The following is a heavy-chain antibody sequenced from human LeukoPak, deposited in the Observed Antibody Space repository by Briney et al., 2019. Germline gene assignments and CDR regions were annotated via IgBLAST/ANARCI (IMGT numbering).Heavy chain of an antibody. J-gene: IGHJ6*04. D-gene: IGHD2-2*01. CDR1: GYSFTSYW. V-gene: IGHV5-51*01. CDR3: ARSMAVPAAMSYYYGMDV. CDR2: IYPGDSDT. Sequence: GESLKIYCKGSGYSFTSYWIGWVRQMPGKGLEWMGIIYPGDSDTRYSPSFQGQVTISADKSISTAYLQWSSLKASDTAMYYCARSMAVPAAMSYYYGMDVWGKGTTVTVSS.